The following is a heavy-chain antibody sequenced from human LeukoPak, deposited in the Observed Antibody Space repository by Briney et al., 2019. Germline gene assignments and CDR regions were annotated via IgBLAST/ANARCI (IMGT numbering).Heavy chain of an antibody. CDR2: IPYDGSNK. CDR3: ARVGGRYSPLGY. CDR1: GFTFSSYA. J-gene: IGHJ4*02. D-gene: IGHD3-16*02. V-gene: IGHV3-30*04. Sequence: GGSLRLSCAASGFTFSSYAMHWVRQAPGKGLEWVAVIPYDGSNKYYADSVKGRFTISRDNSKNTLYLQMNSLRAEDTAVYYCARVGGRYSPLGYWGQGTLVAVSS.